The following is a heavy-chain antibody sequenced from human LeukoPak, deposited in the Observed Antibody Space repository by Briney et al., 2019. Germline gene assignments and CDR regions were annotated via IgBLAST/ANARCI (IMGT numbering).Heavy chain of an antibody. CDR2: IIASSGST. D-gene: IGHD5-12*01. Sequence: CELFGVRCTRYAMKWVRSAHGKRLEWVSVIIASSGSTFYADSVKGRFTISRDNSKNTLYLQMNSLRDEDTAVYYCAKGGYDYVEIGYFDFWGQGTLVTVSS. CDR1: GVRCTRYA. J-gene: IGHJ4*02. V-gene: IGHV3-23*01. CDR3: AKGGYDYVEIGYFDF.